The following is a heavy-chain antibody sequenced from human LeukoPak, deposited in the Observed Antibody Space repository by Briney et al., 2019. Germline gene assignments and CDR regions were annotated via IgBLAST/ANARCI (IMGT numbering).Heavy chain of an antibody. D-gene: IGHD3-10*01. V-gene: IGHV4-31*03. CDR2: IYYSGST. CDR1: GGSISSSSYY. CDR3: ARNNYRNTMVRGVMTGGAFDI. Sequence: PSETLSLTCTVSGGSISSSSYYWSWIRQHPGKGLEWIGYIYYSGSTYYNPSLKSRVTISVDTSKNQFSLKLSSVAAADTAVYYCARNNYRNTMVRGVMTGGAFDIWGQGTMVTVSS. J-gene: IGHJ3*02.